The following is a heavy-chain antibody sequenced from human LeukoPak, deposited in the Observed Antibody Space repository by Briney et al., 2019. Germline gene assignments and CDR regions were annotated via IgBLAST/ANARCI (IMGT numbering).Heavy chain of an antibody. J-gene: IGHJ4*02. CDR2: ISSSSSYI. Sequence: PGGSLRLSCAASGFTFSSYSMNWVRQAPGKGLEWVSSISSSSSYIYYADSVKGRFTISRGNAKNSLYLQMNSLRAEDTAVYYCARAPSRYCSGGSCYGNAWGQGTLVTVSS. CDR3: ARAPSRYCSGGSCYGNA. CDR1: GFTFSSYS. D-gene: IGHD2-15*01. V-gene: IGHV3-21*01.